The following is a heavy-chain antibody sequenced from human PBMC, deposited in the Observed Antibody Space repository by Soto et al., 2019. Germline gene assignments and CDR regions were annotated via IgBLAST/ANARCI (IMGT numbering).Heavy chain of an antibody. Sequence: QVQLVQSGAEVKKPGASVKVSCKASGYTFTSYDINWVRQAPGQGLEWMGWMNTNSGNTGYAQKFQGRVTMTRNTSISTAYVELSSRGSEDTALYYCARWPGGYYCYGMDVLGHGTTVTATS. CDR2: MNTNSGNT. V-gene: IGHV1-8*02. D-gene: IGHD2-8*02. CDR3: ARWPGGYYCYGMDV. CDR1: GYTFTSYD. J-gene: IGHJ6*02.